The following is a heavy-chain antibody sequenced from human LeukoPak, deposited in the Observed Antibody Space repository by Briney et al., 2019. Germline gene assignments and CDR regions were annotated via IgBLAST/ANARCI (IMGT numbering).Heavy chain of an antibody. J-gene: IGHJ4*02. D-gene: IGHD6-13*01. Sequence: SETLSLTCTVSGGSVSSGSYYWSWIRQPPGKGLEWIGYIYYSGSTNYNPSLKSRVTISVDTSKNQFPLKLSSVTAADTAVYYCARGVYDGFDYWGQGTLVTVSS. CDR1: GGSVSSGSYY. CDR3: ARGVYDGFDY. V-gene: IGHV4-61*01. CDR2: IYYSGST.